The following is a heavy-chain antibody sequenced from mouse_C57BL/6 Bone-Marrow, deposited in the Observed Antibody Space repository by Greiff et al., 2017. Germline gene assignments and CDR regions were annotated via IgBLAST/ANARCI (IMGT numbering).Heavy chain of an antibody. Sequence: EVKLVESGGGLVKPGGSLKLSFAASGFTFSSYTMSWVRQTPEKRLEWVATISGGGGNTYYPDSVKGRFTISRDNAKNTLYLQMSSLRSEDTALYYCARTYYAMDYWGQGTSVTVSS. V-gene: IGHV5-9*01. CDR1: GFTFSSYT. CDR3: ARTYYAMDY. CDR2: ISGGGGNT. J-gene: IGHJ4*01.